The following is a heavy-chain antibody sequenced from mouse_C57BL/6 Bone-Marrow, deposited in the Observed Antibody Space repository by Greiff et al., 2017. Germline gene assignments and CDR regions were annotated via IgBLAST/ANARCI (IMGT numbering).Heavy chain of an antibody. CDR1: GFTFSSYA. Sequence: EVKVVESGGGLVKPGGSLKLSCAASGFTFSSYAMSWVRQTPEKRLEWVATISDGGSYTYYPDNVKGRFTISRDNAKNNLYLQMGHLKSEDTAMYYCARPSYYSNWWVAWFAYWGQGTLVTVSA. J-gene: IGHJ3*01. D-gene: IGHD2-5*01. CDR3: ARPSYYSNWWVAWFAY. CDR2: ISDGGSYT. V-gene: IGHV5-4*03.